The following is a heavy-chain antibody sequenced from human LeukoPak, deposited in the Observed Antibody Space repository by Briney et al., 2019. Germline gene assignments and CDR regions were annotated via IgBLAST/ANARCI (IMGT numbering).Heavy chain of an antibody. V-gene: IGHV4-61*02. Sequence: SQTLSLTCTVSGGSVSSASYYWSWVRQPAGKGLEWIGLIYMSGRTNYNPSLKSRVTISVDTSKNQFSLQLSSLTAADTAVYYCAGGYSSGWTAGLDFWGQGTLVTVSS. J-gene: IGHJ4*02. CDR3: AGGYSSGWTAGLDF. D-gene: IGHD3-22*01. CDR1: GGSVSSASYY. CDR2: IYMSGRT.